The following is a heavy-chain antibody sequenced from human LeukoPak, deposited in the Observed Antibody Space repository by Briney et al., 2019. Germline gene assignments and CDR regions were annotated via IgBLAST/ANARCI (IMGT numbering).Heavy chain of an antibody. V-gene: IGHV1-69*13. Sequence: SVKVSCKASGYTFTSYGISWVRQAPGQGLEWMGGIITNYGTTNYAQKYQGRVTITADESTTTVYMELSSLRSEDTAVYYCARPRTYYDFWRGYPPFDYWGQGTLVTVSS. CDR1: GYTFTSYG. J-gene: IGHJ4*02. D-gene: IGHD3-3*01. CDR2: IITNYGTT. CDR3: ARPRTYYDFWRGYPPFDY.